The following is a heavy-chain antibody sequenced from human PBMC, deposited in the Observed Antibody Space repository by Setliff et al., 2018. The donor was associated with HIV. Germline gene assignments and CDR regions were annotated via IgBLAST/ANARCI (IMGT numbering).Heavy chain of an antibody. CDR2: IGEDGTEK. D-gene: IGHD3-10*01. CDR1: GFTFNTYW. J-gene: IGHJ4*02. Sequence: PGESLKISCAASGFTFNTYWMTWVRQSPGKGLEWVANIGEDGTEKHYVDSLKGRFTISRDNAKNSLYLHINGLRVEDTAVYFCARGGGSYWYWGQGAVVTVSS. CDR3: ARGGGSYWY. V-gene: IGHV3-7*03.